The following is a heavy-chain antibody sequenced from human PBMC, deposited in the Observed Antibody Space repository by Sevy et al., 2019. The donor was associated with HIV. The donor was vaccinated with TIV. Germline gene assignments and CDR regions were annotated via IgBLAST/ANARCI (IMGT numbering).Heavy chain of an antibody. D-gene: IGHD3-16*01. CDR3: ARISSYVWGSFHPFDV. J-gene: IGHJ3*01. V-gene: IGHV3-7*01. CDR2: IKQDGSQK. CDR1: GVTPSGFVFRSYE. Sequence: GGSLRLSCAGSGVTPSGFVFRSYEMNWVRQAPGKGLEWVANIKQDGSQKYFVDSVEGRFTISRDNAKNSLFLHMNSLRAEDTAVYYCARISSYVWGSFHPFDVWGQGTMVTVS.